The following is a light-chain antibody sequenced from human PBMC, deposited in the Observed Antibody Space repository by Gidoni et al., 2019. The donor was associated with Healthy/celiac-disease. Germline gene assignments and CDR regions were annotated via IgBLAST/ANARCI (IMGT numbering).Light chain of an antibody. Sequence: AIRMTQSPSSFSASTGDRVTITCRASQGTSSYLAWYQQKPGKAPKLLIYAASTLQSGVPPRFSGSGSGTDFTLTISCLQSEDFATYYCQQYYSYLYTFGQGTKLEIK. CDR3: QQYYSYLYT. CDR2: AAS. CDR1: QGTSSY. J-gene: IGKJ2*01. V-gene: IGKV1-8*01.